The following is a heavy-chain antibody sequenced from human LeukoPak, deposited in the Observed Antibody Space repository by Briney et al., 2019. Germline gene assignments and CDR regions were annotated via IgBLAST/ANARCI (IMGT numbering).Heavy chain of an antibody. V-gene: IGHV4-59*08. CDR2: IYYSGST. D-gene: IGHD6-13*01. J-gene: IGHJ4*02. CDR1: GGSISSYY. CDR3: ARARTYSSSWYFDY. Sequence: PSETLSLTCTVSGGSISSYYWRWIRPPPGKGLEWIGYIYYSGSTNYNPPVKSRVTISVDTSKNQFSLKLSSVTAADTAVYYCARARTYSSSWYFDYWGQGTLVTVSS.